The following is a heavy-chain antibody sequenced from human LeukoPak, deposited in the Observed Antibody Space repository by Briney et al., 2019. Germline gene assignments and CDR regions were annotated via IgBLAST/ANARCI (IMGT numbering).Heavy chain of an antibody. Sequence: GASVKVSCKSSGYTFTSNYMHWVRQAPGQGLERMGIINPSGGSTSYAQKFQGRVTMTRDTSTSTVYMELSSLRSEDTAVYYCARGSSMVRGDTIIDYWGQGTLVTVSS. V-gene: IGHV1-46*01. CDR3: ARGSSMVRGDTIIDY. D-gene: IGHD3-10*01. CDR1: GYTFTSNY. CDR2: INPSGGST. J-gene: IGHJ4*02.